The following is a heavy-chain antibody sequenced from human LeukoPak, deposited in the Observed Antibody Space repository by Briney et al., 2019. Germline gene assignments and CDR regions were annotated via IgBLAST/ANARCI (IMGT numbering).Heavy chain of an antibody. CDR1: GFTFSSYS. CDR3: VRRGGSDGWGAFDI. J-gene: IGHJ3*02. D-gene: IGHD5-24*01. Sequence: GGSLRLSCAASGFTFSSYSMNWVRQAPGKGLEWVSSIRQSGDITYYADSVKGRFTISRDNSKNTLSLQMNSLSREDTAIYYCVRRGGSDGWGAFDIWGQGTVVTVSS. CDR2: IRQSGDIT. V-gene: IGHV3-23*01.